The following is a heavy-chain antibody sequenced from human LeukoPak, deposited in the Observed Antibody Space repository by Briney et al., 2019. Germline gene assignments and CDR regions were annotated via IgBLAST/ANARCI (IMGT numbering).Heavy chain of an antibody. J-gene: IGHJ4*02. Sequence: GGSLRLSCAASGFTFDDYAMHWVRQAPGKGLEWVSGISWNSGSIGYADSVKGRFTISRDNAKNSLYLQMNSLRAEDTALYYCAKGDLSIEAAGSFDYWGQGTLVTVSS. CDR2: ISWNSGSI. V-gene: IGHV3-9*01. D-gene: IGHD6-13*01. CDR3: AKGDLSIEAAGSFDY. CDR1: GFTFDDYA.